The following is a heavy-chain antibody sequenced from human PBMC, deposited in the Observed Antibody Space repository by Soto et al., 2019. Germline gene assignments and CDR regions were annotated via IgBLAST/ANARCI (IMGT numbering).Heavy chain of an antibody. CDR3: ARHPSPDYDILTGYYYYYYYGMDV. D-gene: IGHD3-9*01. V-gene: IGHV1-69*06. CDR2: IIPIFGTA. CDR1: GGTFSSYA. J-gene: IGHJ6*02. Sequence: SVKVSCKASGGTFSSYAISWVRQAPGQGLEWMRGIIPIFGTANYAQKFQGRVTITADKSTSTAYMELSSLRSEDTAVYYCARHPSPDYDILTGYYYYYYYGMDVWGQGTTVTVSS.